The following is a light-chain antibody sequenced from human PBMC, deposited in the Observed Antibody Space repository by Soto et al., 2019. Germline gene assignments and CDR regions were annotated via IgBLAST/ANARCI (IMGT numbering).Light chain of an antibody. J-gene: IGKJ1*01. CDR1: QSVSSY. CDR2: VAS. V-gene: IGKV3-11*01. CDR3: QQRSNWPPWT. Sequence: EIVLTQSPATLSLSPGERATLSCRASQSVSSYLAWYQQKPGQAPRLLIYVASNRATGIPARFSGSGSVTDFTLTISSLEPDDFAVYYCQQRSNWPPWTFGQGTKVEIK.